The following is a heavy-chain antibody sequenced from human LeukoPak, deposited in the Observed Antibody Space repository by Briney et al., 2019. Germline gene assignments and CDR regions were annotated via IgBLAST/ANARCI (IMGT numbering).Heavy chain of an antibody. CDR2: IYYSGST. D-gene: IGHD3-16*02. CDR1: GCSISSYY. V-gene: IGHV4-59*08. CDR3: ASRAYDYVWGSYRYYFDY. J-gene: IGHJ4*02. Sequence: PSETLSLTCTVSGCSISSYYWSWIRQPPGKGLEWIGYIYYSGSTNYNPSLKSRVTIPVDTSKNQFSLKLSSVTAADTAVYYCASRAYDYVWGSYRYYFDYWGQGTLVTVSS.